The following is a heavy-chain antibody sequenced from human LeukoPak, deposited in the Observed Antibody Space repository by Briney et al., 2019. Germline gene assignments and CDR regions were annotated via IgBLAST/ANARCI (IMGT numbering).Heavy chain of an antibody. CDR2: IYYSGST. CDR1: GGSISSSSYY. J-gene: IGHJ4*02. CDR3: ARDLFYGGNVHFDY. V-gene: IGHV4-39*07. D-gene: IGHD4-23*01. Sequence: SETLSLTRTVSGGSISSSSYYGGWIRQPPGKGLEWIGSIYYSGSTYYNPSLKRRVTISVDTSKNQFSLKLSSVTAADTAVYYCARDLFYGGNVHFDYWGQGTLVTVSS.